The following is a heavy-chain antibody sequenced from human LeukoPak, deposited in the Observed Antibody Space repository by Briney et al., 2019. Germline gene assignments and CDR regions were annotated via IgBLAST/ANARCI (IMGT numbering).Heavy chain of an antibody. V-gene: IGHV4-59*11. D-gene: IGHD4-17*01. CDR3: ARDLVTVTKGFDI. CDR1: DDSFSSHY. Sequence: SETLSLTCDVSDDSFSSHYWTWIRQPPGKGLEWIGYISYIGRTNYNPSLKSRVPISIDTSKNQFSLKLTSVTAADTAVYYCARDLVTVTKGFDIWGQGTMVSVSS. CDR2: ISYIGRT. J-gene: IGHJ3*02.